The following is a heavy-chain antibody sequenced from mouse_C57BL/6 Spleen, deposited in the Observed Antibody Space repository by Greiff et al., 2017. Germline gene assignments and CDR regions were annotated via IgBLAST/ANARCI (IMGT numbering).Heavy chain of an antibody. Sequence: LQESGPELVKPGASVKISCKASGYAFSSSWMNWVKQRPGKGLEWIGRIYPGDGDTNYNGKFKGKATLTADKSSSTAYMQLSSLTSEDSAVYFCAGEREFAYWGQGTLVTVSA. CDR1: GYAFSSSW. V-gene: IGHV1-82*01. J-gene: IGHJ3*01. CDR3: AGEREFAY. CDR2: IYPGDGDT.